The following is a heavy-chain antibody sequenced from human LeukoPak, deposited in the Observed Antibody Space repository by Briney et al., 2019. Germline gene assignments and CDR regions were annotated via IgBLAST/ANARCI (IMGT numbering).Heavy chain of an antibody. V-gene: IGHV4-31*03. Sequence: SETLSLTCTVSGGSISSGGYYWSWIRQHPGKGLEWIGFIYYSGSTYYNPSLKSRVTFSVDTSKNQFSLKLSSVNAADTAVYYCARAVYDYIWGCYRFDYWGQGTLVTVSS. D-gene: IGHD3-16*02. CDR1: GGSISSGGYY. J-gene: IGHJ4*02. CDR2: IYYSGST. CDR3: ARAVYDYIWGCYRFDY.